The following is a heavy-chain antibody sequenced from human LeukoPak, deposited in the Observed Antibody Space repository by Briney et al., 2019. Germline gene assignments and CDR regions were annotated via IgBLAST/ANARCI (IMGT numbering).Heavy chain of an antibody. CDR2: INHSGIN. Sequence: SETLSLTCAFYGGSFSGYSLTWIRQPPGKGLEWIGEINHSGINHFNPSLKSRVTISADTSKKQVFLKLSSVTAADTAVYYCALRHTAMAYCFDYWGQGTLVTVSS. J-gene: IGHJ4*02. CDR1: GGSFSGYS. CDR3: ALRHTAMAYCFDY. D-gene: IGHD5-18*01. V-gene: IGHV4-34*01.